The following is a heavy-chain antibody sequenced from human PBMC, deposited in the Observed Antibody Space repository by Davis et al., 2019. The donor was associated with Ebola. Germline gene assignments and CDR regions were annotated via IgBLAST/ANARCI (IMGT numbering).Heavy chain of an antibody. J-gene: IGHJ4*02. V-gene: IGHV6-1*01. Sequence: HSQTLSLTCAISGDSVSTTSTGWNWIRQSPSRGLEWLGRTYYNSKWINDYATSVKSRIVINLDTAKNQFSLQLNSVTPEDTAVYYCARGWLRTGFDYWGQGTLVTVSA. CDR3: ARGWLRTGFDY. CDR2: TYYNSKWIN. D-gene: IGHD5-12*01. CDR1: GDSVSTTSTG.